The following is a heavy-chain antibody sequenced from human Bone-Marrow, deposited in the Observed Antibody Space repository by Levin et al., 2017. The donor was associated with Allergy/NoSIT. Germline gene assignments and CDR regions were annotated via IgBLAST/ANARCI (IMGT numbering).Heavy chain of an antibody. Sequence: GESLKISCAASGFIFRTYGMSWVRQAPGKGLEWVSNIYGDASRTFYADSVKGRFIISRDNSKNTLYLQMNSLRAEDTAVYYCVKDASPDSGGDFDYWGQGTLVTVSS. V-gene: IGHV3-23*03. D-gene: IGHD2-21*01. CDR3: VKDASPDSGGDFDY. J-gene: IGHJ4*02. CDR1: GFIFRTYG. CDR2: IYGDASRT.